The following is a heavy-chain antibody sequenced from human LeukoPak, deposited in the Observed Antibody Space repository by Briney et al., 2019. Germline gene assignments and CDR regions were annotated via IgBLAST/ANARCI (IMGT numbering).Heavy chain of an antibody. D-gene: IGHD3-10*01. CDR3: ARAGSEVRGVIIPYYFDY. CDR2: IIPIFGTA. J-gene: IGHJ4*02. V-gene: IGHV1-69*06. CDR1: GYTFTSYG. Sequence: ASVKVSCKASGYTFTSYGISWVRQAPGQGLEWMGGIIPIFGTANYAQKFQGRVTITADKSTSTAYMELSSLRSEDTAVYYCARAGSEVRGVIIPYYFDYWGQGTLVTVSS.